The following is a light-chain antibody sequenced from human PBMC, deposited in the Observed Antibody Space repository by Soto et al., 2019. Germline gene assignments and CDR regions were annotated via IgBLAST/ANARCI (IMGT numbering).Light chain of an antibody. J-gene: IGKJ2*01. CDR3: QQYGSLPYT. CDR2: GAS. CDR1: QSVSSNY. V-gene: IGKV3-20*01. Sequence: EIVLTQSPGTLSLYPGERATLSCRASQSVSSNYLAWYQQKRGQAPRLLIYGASGRATGIPDRFSGRGSGTDFTLTISRQEPEDFAVYYCQQYGSLPYTFGQGTKLEIK.